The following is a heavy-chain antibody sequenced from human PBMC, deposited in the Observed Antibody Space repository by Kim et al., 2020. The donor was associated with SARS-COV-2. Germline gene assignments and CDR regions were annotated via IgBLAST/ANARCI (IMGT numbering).Heavy chain of an antibody. Sequence: GGSLRLSCAASGFTFSSYWMSWVRQAPGKGLEWVANIKQDGSEKYYVDSVKGRFTISRDNAKNSLYLQMNSLRAEDTAVYYCARDVDRSHFWSGYSGMDVWGQGTTVTVSS. D-gene: IGHD3-3*02. CDR3: ARDVDRSHFWSGYSGMDV. CDR2: IKQDGSEK. J-gene: IGHJ6*02. CDR1: GFTFSSYW. V-gene: IGHV3-7*03.